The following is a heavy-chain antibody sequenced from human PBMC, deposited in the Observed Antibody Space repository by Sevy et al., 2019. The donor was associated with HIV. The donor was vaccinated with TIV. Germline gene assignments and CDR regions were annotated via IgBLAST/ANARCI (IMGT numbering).Heavy chain of an antibody. CDR1: GVSISAGSYD. Sequence: SETLSLTCTISGVSISAGSYDWGWIRQPPGKGLEWIATIFFSGSTYYNPSLKSRVTISVDTSKSRFSLKLNSVTAADTAVYYCARQGGLVDRAFDYWGQGTLVTVSS. V-gene: IGHV4-39*01. CDR3: ARQGGLVDRAFDY. D-gene: IGHD2-21*01. CDR2: IFFSGST. J-gene: IGHJ4*02.